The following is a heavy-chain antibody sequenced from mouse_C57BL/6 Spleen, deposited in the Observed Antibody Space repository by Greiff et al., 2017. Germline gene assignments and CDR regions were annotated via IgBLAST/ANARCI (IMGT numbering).Heavy chain of an antibody. CDR3: ARGTEGDY. CDR2: IDPSDSYT. Sequence: QVQLQQPGAELVRPGTSVKLSCKASGYTFTSYWLHWVKQRPGQGLEWIGVIDPSDSYTNYNQKFKGKATLTVDTSSSTAYMQLSSLTSADSAVYYCARGTEGDYWGQGTSVTVSS. J-gene: IGHJ4*01. D-gene: IGHD2-14*01. CDR1: GYTFTSYW. V-gene: IGHV1-59*01.